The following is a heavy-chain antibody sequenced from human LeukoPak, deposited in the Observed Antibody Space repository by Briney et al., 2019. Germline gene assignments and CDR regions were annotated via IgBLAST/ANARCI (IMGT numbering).Heavy chain of an antibody. V-gene: IGHV3-30*18. CDR3: AKKGRGLDY. D-gene: IGHD3-16*01. CDR2: ISYDGSNK. J-gene: IGHJ4*02. Sequence: PGGSLRLSCAASGFTFSSYGMHWVRQAPGKGLEWVAVISYDGSNKYYAASVKGRFTISRDNSKNTLYLQMNSLRAEDTAVYYCAKKGRGLDYWGQGTLVTVSS. CDR1: GFTFSSYG.